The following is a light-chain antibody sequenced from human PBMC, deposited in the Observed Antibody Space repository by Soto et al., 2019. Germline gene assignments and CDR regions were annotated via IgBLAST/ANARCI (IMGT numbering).Light chain of an antibody. J-gene: IGLJ2*01. V-gene: IGLV1-51*01. CDR1: SSNIGNNH. Sequence: QSVLTQPPSVSAAPGQTVTISCSGSSSNIGNNHVFWYQQLPLTAPKLLIFDNNKRPSGIPDRFSGSKSGTSATLGITGLQTGDEADYYCVAWDGGLSAIVFGGGTKVTVL. CDR3: VAWDGGLSAIV. CDR2: DNN.